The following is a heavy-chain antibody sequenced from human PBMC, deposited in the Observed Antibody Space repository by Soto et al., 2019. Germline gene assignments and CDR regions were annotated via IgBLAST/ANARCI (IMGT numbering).Heavy chain of an antibody. J-gene: IGHJ6*02. CDR3: ARGSVASAAEPTGMDV. D-gene: IGHD6-13*01. V-gene: IGHV1-2*02. CDR1: GYSFTAYY. Sequence: ASVKVSCKASGYSFTAYYIHWVRQAPGQGLEWMGWINPNSGGTKYAQKFQGRFTMTWDTSISTAYMDLSSLRSDDTAVYYCARGSVASAAEPTGMDVWGQGTTVTVSS. CDR2: INPNSGGT.